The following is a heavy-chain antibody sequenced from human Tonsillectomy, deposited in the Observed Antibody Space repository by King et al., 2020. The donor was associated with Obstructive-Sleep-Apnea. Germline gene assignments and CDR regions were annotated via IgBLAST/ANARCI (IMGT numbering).Heavy chain of an antibody. D-gene: IGHD2-15*01. CDR1: GYTLSELS. Sequence: VQLVESGAEVKKPGASGKVSCKVSGYTLSELSMHWVRQAPGKGLEWMGGFDPEDGETIYAQKFQGRVTMTEDTSTGTAYMELSSLKSEDTAVYYCATTPPLVVVVVATPSNAFDIWGRGTMVTVSS. J-gene: IGHJ3*02. V-gene: IGHV1-24*01. CDR2: FDPEDGET. CDR3: ATTPPLVVVVVATPSNAFDI.